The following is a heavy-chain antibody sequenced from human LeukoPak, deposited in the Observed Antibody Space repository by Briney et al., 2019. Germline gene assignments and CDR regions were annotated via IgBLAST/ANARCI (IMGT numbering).Heavy chain of an antibody. V-gene: IGHV4-59*08. J-gene: IGHJ4*02. CDR2: IYYSGST. D-gene: IGHD3-22*01. Sequence: PSETLSLTCTVSGVSMSSYYWIWIRQPPGKGLEWNGYIYYSGSTDYNPSLKSRVTISVDTSKNQFSLKLTSVTAADTAVYYCARHTGSGYYDYWGRGTLVTVSS. CDR1: GVSMSSYY. CDR3: ARHTGSGYYDY.